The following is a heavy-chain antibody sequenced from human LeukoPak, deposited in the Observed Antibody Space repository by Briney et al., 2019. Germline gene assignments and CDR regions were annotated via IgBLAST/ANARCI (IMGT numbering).Heavy chain of an antibody. Sequence: SETLSLTCTVSGASIDSGRYYWGWIRQPPGKGLEWIGEINHSGSTNYNPSLKSRVTISVDTSKNQFSLKLSSVTAADTAVYYCARGPERYCSSTSCYRGGLGRSYYFDYWGQGTLVTVSS. D-gene: IGHD2-2*02. V-gene: IGHV4-39*07. CDR3: ARGPERYCSSTSCYRGGLGRSYYFDY. CDR1: GASIDSGRYY. CDR2: INHSGST. J-gene: IGHJ4*02.